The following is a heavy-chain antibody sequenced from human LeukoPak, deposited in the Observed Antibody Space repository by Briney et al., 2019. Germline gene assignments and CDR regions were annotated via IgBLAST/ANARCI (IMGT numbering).Heavy chain of an antibody. J-gene: IGHJ3*01. CDR3: ARHSIEYTSSCAVDF. D-gene: IGHD6-6*01. V-gene: IGHV5-51*01. CDR2: IYPGDSET. Sequence: GESLKISCKGSGYKFTNYWIGWVRQMPGKGLEWMGIIYPGDSETRYSPSFEGQVTISADKSINTAYLEWNSLKASDSAMYYCARHSIEYTSSCAVDFWGQGTLVTVSS. CDR1: GYKFTNYW.